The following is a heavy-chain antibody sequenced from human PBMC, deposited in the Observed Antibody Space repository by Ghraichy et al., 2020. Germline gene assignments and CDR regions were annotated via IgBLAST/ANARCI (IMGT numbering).Heavy chain of an antibody. CDR3: ARGGHYYYYMDV. CDR1: GGSFSGYF. V-gene: IGHV4-34*01. CDR2: INDSGTT. J-gene: IGHJ6*03. Sequence: SETLSLTCAVYGGSFSGYFWRWIRQSPEKGLEWIGEINDSGTTKYNPSLKSRVTISVDTSKNQFSLKLSSVTAADTSVYYCARGGHYYYYMDVWGIGTTVTVSS.